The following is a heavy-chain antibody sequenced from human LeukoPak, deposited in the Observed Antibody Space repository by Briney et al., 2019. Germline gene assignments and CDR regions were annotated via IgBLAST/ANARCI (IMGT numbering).Heavy chain of an antibody. D-gene: IGHD2-2*01. V-gene: IGHV1-46*01. CDR3: ARGGGGDIVVVPAAMYAFDI. CDR1: GYTFTSYY. CDR2: INPSGGST. Sequence: GASVKVSCKASGYTFTSYYMHWVRQAPGQGLEWMGIINPSGGSTSYAQKFQGRVTMIRDTSTSTVYMELSSLRSEDAAVYYCARGGGGDIVVVPAAMYAFDIWGQGTMVTVSS. J-gene: IGHJ3*02.